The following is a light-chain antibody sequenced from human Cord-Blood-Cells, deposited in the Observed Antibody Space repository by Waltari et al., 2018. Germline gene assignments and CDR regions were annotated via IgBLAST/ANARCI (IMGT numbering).Light chain of an antibody. CDR2: DVS. CDR1: RSDLGCYNY. J-gene: IGLJ2*01. Sequence: QSALTPPRSVSGSPGQSVTISCTGTRSDLGCYNYVSWYPQHPGKAPKRMLYDVSKRPSGVPDRFSGSKSGNTDSLTISGLQAEDEADYYCCSYAGSVVFGGGTKLTVL. CDR3: CSYAGSVV. V-gene: IGLV2-11*01.